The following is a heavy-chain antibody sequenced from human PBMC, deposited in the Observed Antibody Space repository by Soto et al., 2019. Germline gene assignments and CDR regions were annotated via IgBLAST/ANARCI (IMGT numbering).Heavy chain of an antibody. Sequence: SETLSLTCTVSGGSISSYYWSWIRQPPGKGLEWIGYIYYSGSTNYNPSLKSRITISVDTSKNQFSLKLSSVTAADTAVYYCARCLNWPSGYYYYYMDVWGKGTTVTVSS. V-gene: IGHV4-59*01. D-gene: IGHD1-1*01. CDR2: IYYSGST. CDR1: GGSISSYY. CDR3: ARCLNWPSGYYYYYMDV. J-gene: IGHJ6*03.